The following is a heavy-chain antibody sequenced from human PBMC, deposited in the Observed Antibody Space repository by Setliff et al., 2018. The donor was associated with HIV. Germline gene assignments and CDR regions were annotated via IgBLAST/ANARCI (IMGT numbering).Heavy chain of an antibody. CDR3: ARGHCSGTNCYGVDYYGMDV. Sequence: PSETLSLTCTVSGGSLSDYYWSWIRQAPGKGLEWIGYVYYNGKINYNPSVKSRVSMSVDKSKNQFSLKLTSVTAADTAVYYCARGHCSGTNCYGVDYYGMDVWGQGTTVTVSS. CDR1: GGSLSDYY. J-gene: IGHJ6*02. CDR2: VYYNGKI. D-gene: IGHD2-2*01. V-gene: IGHV4-59*12.